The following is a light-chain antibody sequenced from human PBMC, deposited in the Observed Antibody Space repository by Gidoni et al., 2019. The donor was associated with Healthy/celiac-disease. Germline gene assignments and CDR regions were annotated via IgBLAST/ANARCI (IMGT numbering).Light chain of an antibody. Sequence: QSALTQPASVSGSPGQSITISCTGTSSDVGSYNLVSWYQQHPGKAPKLMIYEGSKRPSGVSHRFSGSQSGNTASLTISVLQAEDEADYYCCSYAGSSTVVFGGGTKLTVL. J-gene: IGLJ2*01. V-gene: IGLV2-23*01. CDR3: CSYAGSSTVV. CDR1: SSDVGSYNL. CDR2: EGS.